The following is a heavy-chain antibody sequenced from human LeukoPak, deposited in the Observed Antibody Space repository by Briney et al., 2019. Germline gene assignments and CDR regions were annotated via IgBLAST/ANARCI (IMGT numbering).Heavy chain of an antibody. V-gene: IGHV1-46*01. Sequence: ASVKVSCKASGYTFTSYYMHWVRQAPGQGLEWMGIISPSGGSTSYAQKFQGRVTMTRDTSTSTVYMELSSLRSEDTAVYYCASSVVPAGAFDYWGQGTLVTVSS. J-gene: IGHJ4*02. D-gene: IGHD2-2*01. CDR1: GYTFTSYY. CDR2: ISPSGGST. CDR3: ASSVVPAGAFDY.